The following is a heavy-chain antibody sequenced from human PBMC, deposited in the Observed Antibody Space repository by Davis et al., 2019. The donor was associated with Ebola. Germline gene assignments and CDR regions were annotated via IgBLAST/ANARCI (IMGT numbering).Heavy chain of an antibody. J-gene: IGHJ4*02. V-gene: IGHV3-64D*06. CDR1: VITFSSYA. CDR3: VKGSITMTVVVYFDL. CDR2: ITNNGGST. Sequence: GESLKISCADSVITFSSYAMHWVRQAPGKGLQYVSGITNNGGSTYYADSVKGRFIISRDNSKNTLDLQMSSLRIEDTAVYYCVKGSITMTVVVYFDLWGQGTLVTVSS. D-gene: IGHD3-22*01.